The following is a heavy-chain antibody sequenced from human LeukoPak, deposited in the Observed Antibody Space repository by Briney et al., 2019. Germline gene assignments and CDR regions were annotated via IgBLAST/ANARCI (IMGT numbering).Heavy chain of an antibody. D-gene: IGHD3-22*01. V-gene: IGHV4-59*01. CDR3: ARDGYYDSSENWFDP. CDR2: IYYSGST. J-gene: IGHJ5*02. Sequence: SETLSLTCTVSGGSISSYYWSWIRQPPGKGLEWIGNIYYSGSTNYNPSLKSRVTISVDTSKNQFSLKLSSVTAADTAVYYCARDGYYDSSENWFDPWGQGTLVTVSS. CDR1: GGSISSYY.